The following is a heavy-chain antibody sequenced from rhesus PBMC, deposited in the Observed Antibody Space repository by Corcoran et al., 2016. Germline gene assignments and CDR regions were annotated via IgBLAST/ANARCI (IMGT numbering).Heavy chain of an antibody. V-gene: IGHV4-65*01. D-gene: IGHD2-21*01. CDR2: ISGSRGRT. Sequence: QVQLQESGPGLVKPSETLSLTCAVSGGSISSSNWWSWIRQPPGKGLEWIWYISGSRGRTHHNPSLKSRVTISTDPSKNPFSLKLSSVPAADTAVYYCAREFCTGSGCASYYFDYWGQGVLVTVSS. J-gene: IGHJ4*01. CDR3: AREFCTGSGCASYYFDY. CDR1: GGSISSSNW.